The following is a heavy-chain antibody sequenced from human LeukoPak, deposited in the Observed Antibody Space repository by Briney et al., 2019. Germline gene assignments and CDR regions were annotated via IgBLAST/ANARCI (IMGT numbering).Heavy chain of an antibody. CDR3: AQGGYFAFDM. V-gene: IGHV3-23*01. J-gene: IGHJ3*02. Sequence: PGGSLRLSCVGSGFTFSAYDMQWVRQAPGKGLEWVSGTSRSSGAHYTDTVKSRFTISRDNSNDTLYLQMDSLRAEDTAVYYCAQGGYFAFDMWGQGTMVTVSS. CDR1: GFTFSAYD. D-gene: IGHD2-2*03. CDR2: TSRSSGA.